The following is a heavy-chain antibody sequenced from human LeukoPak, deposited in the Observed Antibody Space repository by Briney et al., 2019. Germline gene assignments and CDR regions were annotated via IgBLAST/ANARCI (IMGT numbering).Heavy chain of an antibody. Sequence: PGGSLRLSCTASGFTFTSYAMTWVRQALGKGLEWVSAISGNGRNTYYADSVKGRFTISRDNSKNTLYLQMSSLRAEDTAVYHCANWREGGRPRFDYWGQGTLVTVS. D-gene: IGHD3-3*01. V-gene: IGHV3-23*01. J-gene: IGHJ4*02. CDR2: ISGNGRNT. CDR1: GFTFTSYA. CDR3: ANWREGGRPRFDY.